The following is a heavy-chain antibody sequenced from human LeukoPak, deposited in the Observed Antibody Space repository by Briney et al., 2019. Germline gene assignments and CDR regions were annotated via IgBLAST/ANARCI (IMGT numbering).Heavy chain of an antibody. CDR1: GFTFSSYA. D-gene: IGHD3-22*01. CDR2: ISESGGYT. J-gene: IGHJ4*02. CDR3: ATEDSSDYYSFDY. V-gene: IGHV3-23*01. Sequence: GGSLRFSCAGSGFTFSSYAMSWVRQAPGKGLEWVSAISESGGYTKYADPVKGRFTISRDSSKNTLYLQMNSLKAEDTAAYYCATEDSSDYYSFDYWGQGTLVTVSS.